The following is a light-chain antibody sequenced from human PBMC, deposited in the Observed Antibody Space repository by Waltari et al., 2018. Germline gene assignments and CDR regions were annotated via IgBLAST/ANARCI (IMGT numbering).Light chain of an antibody. V-gene: IGLV2-23*01. J-gene: IGLJ1*01. CDR2: EAN. CDR3: CSFAGRSTWV. Sequence: QSALTQPASVSGSPGQSIAVSCTGTRSDVGTYHLVSWYQQRPGKAPKLIIYEANKRPSGISTRFSGSKSGNTASLTISGLQAEDEADYYCCSFAGRSTWVFGTGTKVIVL. CDR1: RSDVGTYHL.